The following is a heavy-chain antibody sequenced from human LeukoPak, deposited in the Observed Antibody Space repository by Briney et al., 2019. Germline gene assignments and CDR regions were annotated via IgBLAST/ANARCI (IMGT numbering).Heavy chain of an antibody. D-gene: IGHD2-8*02. J-gene: IGHJ4*02. Sequence: QPGGSLRLSCAASGFTFSNYWMHWVRQPPGKGLEWVSSIFPSGGEIHYADSVRGRFTISRDNSKSTLSLQMNGLRAEDTAIYYCATYRQVLLPFESWGQGTLVTVSS. CDR2: IFPSGGEI. V-gene: IGHV3-23*01. CDR1: GFTFSNYW. CDR3: ATYRQVLLPFES.